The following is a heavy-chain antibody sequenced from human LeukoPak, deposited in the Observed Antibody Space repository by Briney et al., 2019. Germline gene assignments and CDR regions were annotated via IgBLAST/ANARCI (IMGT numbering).Heavy chain of an antibody. J-gene: IGHJ4*02. Sequence: ASVKVSCKASGYSFTNYVISWVRQAPGQALGGRGRIRTYSGDTNYVQKVQGRVTMTTDTSTSTAYMDLKSLRSDDTAVYYCARGGHYDFWSGPPDFWGQGTLVTVSS. CDR3: ARGGHYDFWSGPPDF. CDR1: GYSFTNYV. CDR2: IRTYSGDT. V-gene: IGHV1-18*01. D-gene: IGHD3-3*01.